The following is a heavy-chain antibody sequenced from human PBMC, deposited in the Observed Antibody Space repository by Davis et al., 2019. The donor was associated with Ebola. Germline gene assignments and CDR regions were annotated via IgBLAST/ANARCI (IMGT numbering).Heavy chain of an antibody. J-gene: IGHJ4*02. CDR1: GFTFRTYA. Sequence: GESLKISCAASGFTFRTYAMNWVRQAPGKGLEWVSAVSGSGTTTSYADSVKGRFIISRDNSNNTLFLQMNSLRVEDAARYYCAKASWGPAARPLLDSWGQGILVTVSS. V-gene: IGHV3-23*01. CDR2: VSGSGTTT. CDR3: AKASWGPAARPLLDS. D-gene: IGHD2-2*02.